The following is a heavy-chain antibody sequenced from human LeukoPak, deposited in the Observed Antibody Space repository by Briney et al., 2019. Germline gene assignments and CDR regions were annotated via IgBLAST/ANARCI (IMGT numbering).Heavy chain of an antibody. CDR1: GFTFSSYW. Sequence: GGSLRLSCAASGFTFSSYWMHWVRQAPGKGLVWVSRINSGGSSTSYADSVKGRFTISRDNAKNTLYLQMNSLRAEDTAVYYCATVVWNDARSPYYFDYWGQGTLVTVSS. V-gene: IGHV3-74*01. J-gene: IGHJ4*02. CDR2: INSGGSST. CDR3: ATVVWNDARSPYYFDY. D-gene: IGHD1-1*01.